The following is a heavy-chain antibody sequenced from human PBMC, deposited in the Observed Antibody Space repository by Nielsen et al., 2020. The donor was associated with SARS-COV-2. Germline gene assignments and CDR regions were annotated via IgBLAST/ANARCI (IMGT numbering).Heavy chain of an antibody. CDR2: ISYDGSNK. J-gene: IGHJ4*02. CDR3: AKDNGSGGWSY. V-gene: IGHV3-30*18. D-gene: IGHD3-10*01. CDR1: GFTFSSYG. Sequence: GESLKISCAASGFTFSSYGMHWVRQAPGKGLEWVAVISYDGSNKYYADSVKGRFTISRDNFKNTLYLQMNSLRAEDTAVYYCAKDNGSGGWSYWGQGTLVTVSS.